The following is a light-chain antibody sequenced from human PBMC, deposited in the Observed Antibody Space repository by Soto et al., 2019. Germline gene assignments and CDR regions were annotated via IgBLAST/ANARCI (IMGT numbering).Light chain of an antibody. CDR3: ASWDDSRKGVV. Sequence: QSVLTQPPSASGTPGQRVTISCSGSSSNIGSNTVTWYQHLPGTAPKLLMYSNDQRPSGVPDRFSGSKSGTPASLAISGLQSEDEADYYCASWDDSRKGVVFGGGTKLTVL. V-gene: IGLV1-44*01. CDR2: SND. J-gene: IGLJ2*01. CDR1: SSNIGSNT.